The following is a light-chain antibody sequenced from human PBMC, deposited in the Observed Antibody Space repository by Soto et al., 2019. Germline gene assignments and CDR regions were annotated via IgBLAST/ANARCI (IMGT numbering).Light chain of an antibody. V-gene: IGKV3-20*01. CDR3: QQYGDTPPT. CDR2: AAA. CDR1: QSVSSAY. J-gene: IGKJ2*01. Sequence: EIVLTQSPGTLSLSPGERATLSCRASQSVSSAYFAWYQYKPGQPLSNLIYAAASRATGIPDRFSGSVSGTDFTVTISRLEPEDFAVYYCQQYGDTPPTFVRGTKV.